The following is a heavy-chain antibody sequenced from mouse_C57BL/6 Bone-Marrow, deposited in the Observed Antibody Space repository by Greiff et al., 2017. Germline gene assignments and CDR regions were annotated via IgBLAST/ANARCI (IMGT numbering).Heavy chain of an antibody. CDR3: ARGSSFYFDY. Sequence: VQLQQSGPVLVKPGASVKMSCKASGYTFTDYYMNWVKQSHGKSLEWIGVINPYNGGTSYNQKFKGKATLTVDKSSSTAYMELNSLTSEDSAVYYCARGSSFYFDYGGQGTTLTVSS. D-gene: IGHD1-1*01. V-gene: IGHV1-19*01. CDR2: INPYNGGT. J-gene: IGHJ2*01. CDR1: GYTFTDYY.